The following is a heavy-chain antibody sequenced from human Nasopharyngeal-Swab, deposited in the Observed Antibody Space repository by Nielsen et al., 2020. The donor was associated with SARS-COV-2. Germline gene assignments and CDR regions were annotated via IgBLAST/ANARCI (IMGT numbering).Heavy chain of an antibody. Sequence: SETLSLTCTVSGDSISRSDDYWGWIRQTPGKGLEWIVSTYRSGSGSAYYNPSLKSRVTISIVPSKNLFSLRLSSVTAADTAVYFCARRGNSYGGNWFDSWGLGSLVVVSS. CDR3: ARRGNSYGGNWFDS. D-gene: IGHD2/OR15-2a*01. V-gene: IGHV4-39*07. CDR1: GDSISRSDDY. J-gene: IGHJ5*01. CDR2: TYRSGSGSA.